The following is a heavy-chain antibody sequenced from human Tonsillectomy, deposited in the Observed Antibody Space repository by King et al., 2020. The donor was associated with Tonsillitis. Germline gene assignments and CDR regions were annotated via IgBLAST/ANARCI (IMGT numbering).Heavy chain of an antibody. D-gene: IGHD3-22*01. CDR2: INYSGST. CDR3: GRIIRSYYDSSAHSPYFDY. V-gene: IGHV4-39*01. J-gene: IGHJ4*02. Sequence: LQLQESGPGLVKPSETLSLTCTVSGGSISSSSYYWGWIRQPPGKGLEWIGNINYSGSTYYNPSLKSRVNISVDTSKNQFSLKLSSVTAADKAVYYCGRIIRSYYDSSAHSPYFDYWGQGTLVTVSS. CDR1: GGSISSSSYY.